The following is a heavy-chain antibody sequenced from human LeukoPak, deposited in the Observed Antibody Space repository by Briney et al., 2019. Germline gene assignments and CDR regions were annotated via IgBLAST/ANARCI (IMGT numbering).Heavy chain of an antibody. V-gene: IGHV3-7*01. Sequence: GGSLRLSCAAAGFTFSSYWMSWVRQAPGKGLEWVANIKQDGSEKYYVDSVKGRFTISRDNAKNSLYLQMNSLRAEDTAVYYCARLAYCSSISCLSHFDYWGQGTLVTVSS. CDR2: IKQDGSEK. J-gene: IGHJ4*02. CDR3: ARLAYCSSISCLSHFDY. CDR1: GFTFSSYW. D-gene: IGHD2-2*01.